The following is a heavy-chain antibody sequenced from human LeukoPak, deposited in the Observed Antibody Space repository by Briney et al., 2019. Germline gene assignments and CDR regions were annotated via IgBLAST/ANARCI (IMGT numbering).Heavy chain of an antibody. CDR2: INPDDKSA. Sequence: YPGGSLRLSCAASGFTFSKYWLHWLRQAPGKGLVWVSRINPDDKSASYADSVKGRFTIARDNAKNSLYLQMNSLRAEDTAVYYCAREDGGNQLQGFDYWGQGTLVTVSS. V-gene: IGHV3-74*01. J-gene: IGHJ4*02. CDR3: AREDGGNQLQGFDY. CDR1: GFTFSKYW. D-gene: IGHD4-23*01.